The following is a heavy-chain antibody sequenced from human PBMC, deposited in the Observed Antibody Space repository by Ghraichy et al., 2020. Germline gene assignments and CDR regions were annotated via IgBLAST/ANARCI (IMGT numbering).Heavy chain of an antibody. D-gene: IGHD6-19*01. CDR2: IYYSGST. CDR3: ARDPKFSGWLAPYYYYYYMDV. V-gene: IGHV4-39*07. J-gene: IGHJ6*03. Sequence: SETLSLTCTVSGGSISSSSYYWGWIRQPPGKGLEWIGSIYYSGSTYYNPSLKSRVTISVDTSKNQFSLKLSSVTAADTAVYYCARDPKFSGWLAPYYYYYYMDVWGKGTTVTVSS. CDR1: GGSISSSSYY.